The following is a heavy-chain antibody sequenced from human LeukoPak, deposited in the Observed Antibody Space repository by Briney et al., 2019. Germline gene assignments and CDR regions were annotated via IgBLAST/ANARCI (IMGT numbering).Heavy chain of an antibody. CDR2: ISWNSGSI. CDR1: GFTFDDYA. J-gene: IGHJ3*02. D-gene: IGHD6-13*01. Sequence: PGGSLRLSCAASGFTFDDYAMHWVRQAPGKGLEWVSGISWNSGSIGYADSVKGRFTISRDNAKNSLYLQMNSLRAEDTALYYCAKSRGAAARAFDIWGQGTTVTVSS. V-gene: IGHV3-9*01. CDR3: AKSRGAAARAFDI.